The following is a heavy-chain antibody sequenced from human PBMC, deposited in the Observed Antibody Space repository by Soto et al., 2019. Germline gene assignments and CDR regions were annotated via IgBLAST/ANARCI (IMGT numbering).Heavy chain of an antibody. J-gene: IGHJ4*02. CDR3: ARGDDFWSGYPFDF. Sequence: QVQLQQWGAGLLKPSETLSLTCAVYGGSFSGYYWSWIRQPLGKGLEWIGEINHSGSTKYNPSLKSRVTISVDTCKNQFSLKLSSVTAADTAVYYCARGDDFWSGYPFDFWGQGTLVSVSS. V-gene: IGHV4-34*01. D-gene: IGHD3-3*01. CDR1: GGSFSGYY. CDR2: INHSGST.